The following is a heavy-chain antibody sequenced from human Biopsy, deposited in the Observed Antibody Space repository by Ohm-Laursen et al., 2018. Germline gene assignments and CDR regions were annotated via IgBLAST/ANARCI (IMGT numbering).Heavy chain of an antibody. V-gene: IGHV4-4*07. D-gene: IGHD1-14*01. CDR3: ARDRDRRGWFDP. CDR2: ILFSGDT. J-gene: IGHJ5*02. Sequence: TLSLTCIVTDKSINKYYWSWLRQPAGKGLEYIGRILFSGDTNPDYNPSLKSRVTMSVDTSKNQFSLRLSPVTAADTAVYYCARDRDRRGWFDPWGQGTLVTVSS. CDR1: DKSINKYY.